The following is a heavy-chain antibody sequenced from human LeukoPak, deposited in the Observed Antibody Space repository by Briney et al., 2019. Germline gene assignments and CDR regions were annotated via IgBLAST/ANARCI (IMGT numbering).Heavy chain of an antibody. V-gene: IGHV3-48*02. CDR2: ISSGSSSI. J-gene: IGHJ4*02. CDR1: GFTFSSCS. D-gene: IGHD3-9*01. CDR3: ARGRATGRSGGDY. Sequence: GGSLRLSCAASGFTFSSCSMNWVRQTPGKGLEWVSYISSGSSSIYYADSVKGRFTISRDNAENSLYLQMNSLRDEDTAVYYCARGRATGRSGGDYWGQGTLVTVSS.